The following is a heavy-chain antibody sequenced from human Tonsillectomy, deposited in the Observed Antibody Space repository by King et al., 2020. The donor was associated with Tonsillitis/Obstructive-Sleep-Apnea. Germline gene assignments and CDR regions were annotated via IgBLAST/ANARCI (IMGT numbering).Heavy chain of an antibody. Sequence: VQLQQWGAGLLKPSETLSLTCTVYGWSFSGYYWSWIRQPPGKGLEWIGEINHSGSTNYNPSLKSRVTISVDTSKNQFSLKLSSVTAADTAVYYCVAYYYYSGMDVWGQGTTVTVSS. CDR1: GWSFSGYY. V-gene: IGHV4-34*01. CDR3: VAYYYYSGMDV. CDR2: INHSGST. J-gene: IGHJ6*02.